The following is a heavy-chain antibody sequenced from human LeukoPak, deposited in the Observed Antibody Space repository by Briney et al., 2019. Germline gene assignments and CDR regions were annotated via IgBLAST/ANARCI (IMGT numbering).Heavy chain of an antibody. Sequence: GGSLRLSCAASEFTFSSYAIHWVRQAPGKGLEWVAVISYDGSKKYYADSVKGRFTISRDNSKNTLYLQMNSLRAEDTAVYYCARGNDPYYFDYWGQGTLVTVSS. V-gene: IGHV3-30*04. CDR1: EFTFSSYA. CDR2: ISYDGSKK. CDR3: ARGNDPYYFDY. J-gene: IGHJ4*02.